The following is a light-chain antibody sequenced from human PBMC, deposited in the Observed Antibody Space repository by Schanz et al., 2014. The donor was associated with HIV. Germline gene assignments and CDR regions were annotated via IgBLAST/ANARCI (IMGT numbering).Light chain of an antibody. CDR1: QTITSNF. V-gene: IGKV3-20*01. Sequence: EIVLTQSPGTLSLFPGERAALSCRASQTITSNFLAWYQQRPGQAPRLLIYGASTRATGVPARFSGSGSGRDFTLSISGLQSEDFAVYYCQRYGRSPLTFGGGTKVEIK. CDR2: GAS. CDR3: QRYGRSPLT. J-gene: IGKJ4*01.